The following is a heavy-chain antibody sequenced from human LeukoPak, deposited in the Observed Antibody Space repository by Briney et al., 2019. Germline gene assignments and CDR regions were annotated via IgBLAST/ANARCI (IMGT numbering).Heavy chain of an antibody. J-gene: IGHJ6*02. CDR3: ARGTGPYDSSGYYYRVPMDV. CDR1: GGTFSSYA. D-gene: IGHD3-22*01. Sequence: VASVKVSCKASGGTFSSYAISWVRQVPGQGLGWMGGIIPIFGTANYAQKFQGRVTITADESTSTAYMELSSLRSEDTAVYYCARGTGPYDSSGYYYRVPMDVWGQGTTVTVSS. V-gene: IGHV1-69*13. CDR2: IIPIFGTA.